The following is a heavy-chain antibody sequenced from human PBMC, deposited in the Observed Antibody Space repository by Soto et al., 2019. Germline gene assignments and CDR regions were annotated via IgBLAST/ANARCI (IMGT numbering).Heavy chain of an antibody. Sequence: SETLSLTCTVSGGSISSYYWSWIRQPAGKGLEWIGRIYTSGSTNYNPSLKSRVTMSVDTSKNQFSLKLSSVTAADTAVYYCATLQREWYSSSSGLGWFDPWGQGTLVTVSS. V-gene: IGHV4-4*07. J-gene: IGHJ5*02. CDR1: GGSISSYY. D-gene: IGHD6-6*01. CDR3: ATLQREWYSSSSGLGWFDP. CDR2: IYTSGST.